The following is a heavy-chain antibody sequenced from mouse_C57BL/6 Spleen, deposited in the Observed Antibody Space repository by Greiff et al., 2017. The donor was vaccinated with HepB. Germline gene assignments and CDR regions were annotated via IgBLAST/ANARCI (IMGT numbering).Heavy chain of an antibody. D-gene: IGHD2-5*01. CDR2: IDPSDSET. CDR3: ARGYSNYFWFAY. CDR1: GYTFTSYW. J-gene: IGHJ3*01. Sequence: VKLQQPGAELVRPGSSVKLSCKASGYTFTSYWMHWVKQRPIQGLEWIGNIDPSDSETHYNQKFKDKATLTVDKSSSTAYMQLSSLTSEDSAVYYCARGYSNYFWFAYWGQGTLVTVSA. V-gene: IGHV1-52*01.